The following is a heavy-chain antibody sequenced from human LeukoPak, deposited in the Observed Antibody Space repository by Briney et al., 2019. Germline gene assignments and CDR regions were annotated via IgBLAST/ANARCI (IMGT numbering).Heavy chain of an antibody. J-gene: IGHJ4*02. CDR3: ARASRSGYPPFDY. V-gene: IGHV3-33*01. Sequence: GGSLRLSCAASGFTFSSYGMHWVRQAPGKGLEWVAVIWYDGSNKYYADSVKGRFTISRDNSKNTLHLQMNSLRAEDTAVYYCARASRSGYPPFDYWGQGTLVTVSS. D-gene: IGHD3-22*01. CDR2: IWYDGSNK. CDR1: GFTFSSYG.